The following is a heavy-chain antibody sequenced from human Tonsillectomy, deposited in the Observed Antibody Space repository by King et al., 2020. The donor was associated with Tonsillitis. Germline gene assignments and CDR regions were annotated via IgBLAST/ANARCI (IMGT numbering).Heavy chain of an antibody. V-gene: IGHV3-23*04. J-gene: IGHJ4*02. CDR2: ISNSGGDT. CDR1: GFTFSSYA. CDR3: AKDPTTLTRGYFDS. D-gene: IGHD1-26*01. Sequence: VQLVESGGDLVQPGGSLRLSCAASGFTFSSYAMTWVRQAPGKGLEWVSAISNSGGDTFYADSVKGRFTISSDNSQNTLFLQMSALKVDDTAVYYCAKDPTTLTRGYFDSWGQGTLVTVSP.